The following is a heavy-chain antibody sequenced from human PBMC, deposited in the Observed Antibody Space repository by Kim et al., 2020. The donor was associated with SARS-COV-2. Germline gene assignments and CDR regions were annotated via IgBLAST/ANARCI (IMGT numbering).Heavy chain of an antibody. CDR3: ASSKRREYSSGWENYYYYGMDV. D-gene: IGHD6-19*01. Sequence: GGSLRLSCAASGFTFSSYSMNWVRQAPGKGLEWVSYISSSSTIYYADSVKGRFTISRDNAKNSLYLQMNSLRDEDTAVYYCASSKRREYSSGWENYYYYGMDVWGQGTTVTVSS. CDR2: ISSSSTI. V-gene: IGHV3-48*02. J-gene: IGHJ6*02. CDR1: GFTFSSYS.